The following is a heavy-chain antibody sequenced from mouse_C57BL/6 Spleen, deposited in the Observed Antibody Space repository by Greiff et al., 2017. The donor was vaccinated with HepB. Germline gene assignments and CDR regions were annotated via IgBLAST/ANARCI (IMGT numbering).Heavy chain of an antibody. CDR3: ASSSPWFAY. CDR1: GYAFSSSW. Sequence: VQLQQSGPELVKPGASVKLSCTASGYAFSSSWMNWVKQRPGKGLEWIGRIYPGDGDTNYNGKFKGKATLTADKSSSTAYMQLSSLTSEDSAVYFCASSSPWFAYWGQGTLVTVSA. CDR2: IYPGDGDT. D-gene: IGHD1-1*01. V-gene: IGHV1-82*01. J-gene: IGHJ3*01.